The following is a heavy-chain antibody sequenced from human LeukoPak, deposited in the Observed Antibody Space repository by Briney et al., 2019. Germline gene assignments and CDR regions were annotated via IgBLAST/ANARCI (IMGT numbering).Heavy chain of an antibody. V-gene: IGHV3-7*01. CDR3: ARDSTVTTDY. CDR2: INQDGREK. Sequence: GGSLRLSCAASGFTFSSYWMSWVRQAPGKGLEWVANINQDGREKYYVGSVKGRFTISRDNAESSVYLQVNSLRAEDTAVYYCARDSTVTTDYWGQGTLVTVSS. J-gene: IGHJ4*02. D-gene: IGHD4-17*01. CDR1: GFTFSSYW.